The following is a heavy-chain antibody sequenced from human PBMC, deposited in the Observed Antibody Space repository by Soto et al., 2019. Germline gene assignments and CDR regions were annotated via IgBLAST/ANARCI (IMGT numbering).Heavy chain of an antibody. Sequence: SETLSLTCTVSGGSISSSSYYWGWIRQPPGKGLEWIGSIYYSGSTYYNPSLKSRVTISVDTSKNQFSLKLSSVTAADTAVYYCAKFGYCTNGVCYKAFDYWGQGTLVTVSS. CDR1: GGSISSSSYY. V-gene: IGHV4-39*01. CDR2: IYYSGST. CDR3: AKFGYCTNGVCYKAFDY. D-gene: IGHD2-8*01. J-gene: IGHJ4*02.